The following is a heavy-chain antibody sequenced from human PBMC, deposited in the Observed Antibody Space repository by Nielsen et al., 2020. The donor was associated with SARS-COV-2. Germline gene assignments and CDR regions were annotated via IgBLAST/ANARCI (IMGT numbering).Heavy chain of an antibody. CDR1: GYSFTSCW. Sequence: KVSCKGSGYSFTSCWISWVRQMPGKGLEWMGRIDPSDSYTNYSPSFQGHVTISADKSISTAYLQWSSLKASDTAMYYCVRHEAYQDYYDSSGYHDYWGQGTLVTVSS. CDR3: VRHEAYQDYYDSSGYHDY. J-gene: IGHJ4*02. D-gene: IGHD3-22*01. V-gene: IGHV5-10-1*01. CDR2: IDPSDSYT.